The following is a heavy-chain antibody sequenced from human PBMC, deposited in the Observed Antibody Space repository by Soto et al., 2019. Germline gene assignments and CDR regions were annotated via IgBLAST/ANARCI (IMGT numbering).Heavy chain of an antibody. CDR3: ARGTRPVISYDFWSGYFPPYGMDV. CDR2: MNPNSGNT. V-gene: IGHV1-8*01. Sequence: ASVKVSCKASGYTFTSYDINWVRQATGQGLEWMGWMNPNSGNTGYAQKFQGRVTMNRNTYISTAYMELSSLRSEDTAVYYCARGTRPVISYDFWSGYFPPYGMDVWGQGTTVTVSS. CDR1: GYTFTSYD. D-gene: IGHD3-3*01. J-gene: IGHJ6*02.